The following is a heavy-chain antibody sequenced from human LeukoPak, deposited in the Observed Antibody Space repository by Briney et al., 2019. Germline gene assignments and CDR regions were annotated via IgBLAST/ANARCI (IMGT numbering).Heavy chain of an antibody. Sequence: ASVKVSCKASGYTFTSYDINWVRQATGQGLEWMGWMNPNSGNTGYAQKFQGRVTMTRNTSISTAYMELSSLRSEDTAVYYCASGYCSSTSCHTSKYYYYGMDVWGQGTTVSVSS. J-gene: IGHJ6*02. CDR3: ASGYCSSTSCHTSKYYYYGMDV. V-gene: IGHV1-8*01. CDR1: GYTFTSYD. D-gene: IGHD2-2*02. CDR2: MNPNSGNT.